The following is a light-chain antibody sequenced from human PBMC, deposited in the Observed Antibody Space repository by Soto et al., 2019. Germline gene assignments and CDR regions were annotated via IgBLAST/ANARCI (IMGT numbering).Light chain of an antibody. CDR3: CSYAGSYHRV. CDR1: SSDVGGYNY. CDR2: DVG. V-gene: IGLV2-11*01. J-gene: IGLJ2*01. Sequence: QSALTQPRSVSGSPGQSVTISCTGTSSDVGGYNYVSWYQHHPGKAPKLMIYDVGKRPSGVPDRFSGSKSGNTASLTISGLQAEDEAEYYCCSYAGSYHRVFGGGTKLTVL.